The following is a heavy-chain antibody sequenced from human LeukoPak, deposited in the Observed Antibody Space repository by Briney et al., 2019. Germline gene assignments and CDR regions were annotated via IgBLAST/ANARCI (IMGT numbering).Heavy chain of an antibody. J-gene: IGHJ4*02. D-gene: IGHD6-19*01. Sequence: GGSLRLSCAASGFRFSSYDIHWVRQAPGKGLGWVTFIESDGTKEYYADSVKGRFTISRDNSKNTVYVQMNTLRAEDTAVYYCAKEGSGWYYLDYWGQGTVVTVSS. CDR2: IESDGTKE. CDR1: GFRFSSYD. CDR3: AKEGSGWYYLDY. V-gene: IGHV3-30*02.